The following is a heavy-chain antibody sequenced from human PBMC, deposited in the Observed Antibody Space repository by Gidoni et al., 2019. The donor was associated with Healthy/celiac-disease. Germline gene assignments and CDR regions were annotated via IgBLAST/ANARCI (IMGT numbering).Heavy chain of an antibody. Sequence: QVQLVESGGGLVKPGGSLRLSCAASGFTFSDYYMSWIRQAPGKGLEWVSYISSSSSYTNYADSVKGRFTISRDNAKNSLYLQMNSLRAEDTAVYYCARDLSEGYSGSLYYFDYWGQGTLVTVSS. CDR2: ISSSSSYT. CDR1: GFTFSDYY. J-gene: IGHJ4*02. CDR3: ARDLSEGYSGSLYYFDY. D-gene: IGHD1-26*01. V-gene: IGHV3-11*05.